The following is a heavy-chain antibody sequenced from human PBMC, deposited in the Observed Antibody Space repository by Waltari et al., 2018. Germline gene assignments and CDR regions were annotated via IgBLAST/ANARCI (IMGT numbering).Heavy chain of an antibody. Sequence: QLQLQESGPGLVKPSETLFLTCNVSGDYVSSHYYWGWIRQPPGKGLEWIGTIYYSGSTYYNPSLKSRVTISVDTSKNQFYLRMTSVTAADTAVYYCARHSRAAAGRGYFDYWGQGTLVTVSS. J-gene: IGHJ4*02. D-gene: IGHD6-13*01. V-gene: IGHV4-39*01. CDR3: ARHSRAAAGRGYFDY. CDR2: IYYSGST. CDR1: GDYVSSHYY.